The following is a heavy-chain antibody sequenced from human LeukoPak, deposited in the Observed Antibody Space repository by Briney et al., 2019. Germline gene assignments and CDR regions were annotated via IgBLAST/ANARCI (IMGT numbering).Heavy chain of an antibody. D-gene: IGHD1-26*01. V-gene: IGHV3-23*01. CDR2: ISASGVMT. CDR1: GFTFTYYA. Sequence: AGGSLRLSCAASGFTFTYYAMTWVRQAPGKGLEWVSSISASGVMTYYADSVKGRFTVSRDNSKNSLYLQMSSLTAADTAVYYCAKDRSIGTYYTFDHWGQGTLVTVSS. CDR3: AKDRSIGTYYTFDH. J-gene: IGHJ4*02.